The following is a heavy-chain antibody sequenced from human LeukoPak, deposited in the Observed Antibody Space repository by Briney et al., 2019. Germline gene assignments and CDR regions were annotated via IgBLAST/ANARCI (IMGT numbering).Heavy chain of an antibody. V-gene: IGHV3-53*01. Sequence: GGSLRLSCVASGFTVNNNHESWVRQAPGKGLEWVSTIYNDGNTYYADSVKGRFTISRDNSKNTLYLQMNSLRAEDTAVYYCAKVIGAAGDEGYWGQGTLVTVSS. J-gene: IGHJ4*02. CDR1: GFTVNNNH. CDR3: AKVIGAAGDEGY. CDR2: IYNDGNT. D-gene: IGHD6-13*01.